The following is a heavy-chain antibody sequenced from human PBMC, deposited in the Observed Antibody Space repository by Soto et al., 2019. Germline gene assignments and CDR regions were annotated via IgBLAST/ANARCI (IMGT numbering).Heavy chain of an antibody. D-gene: IGHD3-22*01. CDR2: ISGSGGST. CDR1: GFTFSSYA. V-gene: IGHV3-23*01. Sequence: GESLKISCAASGFTFSSYAMSWVRQAPGKGLEWVSAISGSGGSTYYADSVKGRFTISRDNSKNTLYLQMNSLRAEDTAVYYCAKDLSHYYDSSGYYYVFDYWGQGTLVTVSS. CDR3: AKDLSHYYDSSGYYYVFDY. J-gene: IGHJ4*02.